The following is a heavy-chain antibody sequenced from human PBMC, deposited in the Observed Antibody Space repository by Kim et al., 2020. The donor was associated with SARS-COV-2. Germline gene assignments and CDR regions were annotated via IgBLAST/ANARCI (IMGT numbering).Heavy chain of an antibody. CDR2: IYYSGST. CDR1: GGSISSGGYY. V-gene: IGHV4-31*03. CDR3: ARAPPEKITMIVVVSAEGGAFDI. J-gene: IGHJ3*02. Sequence: SETLSLTCTVSGGSISSGGYYWSWIRQHPGKGLEWIGYIYYSGSTYYNPSLKSRVTISVDTSKNQFSLKLSSVTAADTAVYYCARAPPEKITMIVVVSAEGGAFDIWGQGTMVTVSS. D-gene: IGHD3-22*01.